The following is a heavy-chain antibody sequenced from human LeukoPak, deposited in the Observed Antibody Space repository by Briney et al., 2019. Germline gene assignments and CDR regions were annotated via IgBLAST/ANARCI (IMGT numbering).Heavy chain of an antibody. J-gene: IGHJ4*02. D-gene: IGHD7-27*01. CDR2: ISSSSYYI. Sequence: GGPLRLSCAASGFTFSSYSMNWVRQAPGKGLEWVSSISSSSYYIYYADSVKGRFTISRDNAKNSLYLQMNSLRAEDTAVYYCARDRTGEPDYWGQGTLVTVSS. CDR1: GFTFSSYS. V-gene: IGHV3-21*01. CDR3: ARDRTGEPDY.